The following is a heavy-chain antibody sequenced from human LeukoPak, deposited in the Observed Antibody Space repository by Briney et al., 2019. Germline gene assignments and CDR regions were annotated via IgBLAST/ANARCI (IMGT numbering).Heavy chain of an antibody. J-gene: IGHJ4*02. CDR3: AGGSDSSKMSY. V-gene: IGHV4-34*01. CDR2: INHSGST. Sequence: SETLSLTCAVYGGSFSGYYWSWIRQPPGKGLEWIGEINHSGSTNYNPSLKSRVTISVDTSKNQFSLKLSSVTAADTAVYYCAGGSDSSKMSYWGQGTLVTVSS. D-gene: IGHD3-22*01. CDR1: GGSFSGYY.